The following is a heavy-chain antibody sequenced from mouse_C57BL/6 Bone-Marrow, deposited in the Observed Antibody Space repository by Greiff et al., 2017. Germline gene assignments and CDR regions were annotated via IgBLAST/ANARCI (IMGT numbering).Heavy chain of an antibody. CDR2: IYPGDGDT. Sequence: VKVVESGPELVKPGASVKISCKASGYAFSSSWMNWVKQRPGKGLEWIGRIYPGDGDTNYNGKFKGKATLTADKSSSTAYMQLSSLTSEDSAVYFCARSKGNYGYWGQGTTLTVSS. D-gene: IGHD2-1*01. J-gene: IGHJ2*01. V-gene: IGHV1-82*01. CDR3: ARSKGNYGY. CDR1: GYAFSSSW.